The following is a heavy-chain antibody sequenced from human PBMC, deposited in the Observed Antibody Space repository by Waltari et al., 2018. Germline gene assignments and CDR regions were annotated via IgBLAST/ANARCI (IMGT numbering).Heavy chain of an antibody. CDR2: INHSGST. V-gene: IGHV4-34*01. CDR1: GGSFSGYY. Sequence: QVQLQQWGAGLLKPSETLSLTCAVYGGSFSGYYWSWIRQPPGKGLEWIGEINHSGSTNYNPSLKSRVTRSVDTSKNQFSLKLSSVTAADTAVYYCARIIRCSSTSCYPGAGYFDYWGQGTLVTVSS. D-gene: IGHD2-2*01. CDR3: ARIIRCSSTSCYPGAGYFDY. J-gene: IGHJ4*02.